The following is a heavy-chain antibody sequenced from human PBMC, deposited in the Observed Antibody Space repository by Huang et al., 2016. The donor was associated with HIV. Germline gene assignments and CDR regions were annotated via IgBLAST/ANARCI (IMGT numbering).Heavy chain of an antibody. V-gene: IGHV5-51*01. CDR2: IYPGDSDT. Sequence: EVQLVQSGAAAKKPGESLKISCKGSGYRFSSNWIGWVRQLPGKGLAWGGIIYPGDSDTEYSPSFQGKVTIAADKSINTAYLQWSSLKASDTAMYYCARLIGPPSFYYGLDVWGQGTTVTVSS. CDR1: GYRFSSNW. CDR3: ARLIGPPSFYYGLDV. J-gene: IGHJ6*02. D-gene: IGHD2-15*01.